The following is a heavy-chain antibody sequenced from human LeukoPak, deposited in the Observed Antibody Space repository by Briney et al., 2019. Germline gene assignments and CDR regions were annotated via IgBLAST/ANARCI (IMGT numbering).Heavy chain of an antibody. CDR1: GGSFSNYY. D-gene: IGHD3-22*01. CDR3: ALTLWLSHQPVFDY. V-gene: IGHV4-59*10. J-gene: IGHJ4*02. CDR2: VYHSGST. Sequence: NPSETLSLTCAVYGGSFSNYYWSWIRQPAGKGLEWIGSVYHSGSTYSNPSLRSRVTISVDTSKNQFSLKVSSATAADTAVYCCALTLWLSHQPVFDYWGQGILVTVSS.